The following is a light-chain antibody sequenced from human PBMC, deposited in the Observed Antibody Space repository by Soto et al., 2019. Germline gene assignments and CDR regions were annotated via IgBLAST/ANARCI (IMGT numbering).Light chain of an antibody. CDR2: EGH. Sequence: QSVLAQPASVSGSPGQSITISCTGASGYVGTYSLVSWYQQHPGKAPKVVIYEGHKRPSGVPDRFSGSTSVNTASLTISGLQTDDEADSYCCLYVGATTYVFGTGTKVTVL. CDR1: SGYVGTYSL. CDR3: CLYVGATTYV. V-gene: IGLV2-23*01. J-gene: IGLJ1*01.